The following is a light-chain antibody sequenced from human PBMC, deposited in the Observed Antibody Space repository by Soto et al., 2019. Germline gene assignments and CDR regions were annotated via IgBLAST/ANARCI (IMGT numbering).Light chain of an antibody. CDR1: NIGAKP. J-gene: IGLJ1*01. CDR2: DDR. CDR3: QVWDTNNDHV. V-gene: IGLV3-21*02. Sequence: SYELTQPPSVSVAPGQTARLTCGGNNIGAKPVHWYQQKPGQAPVLVVFDDRDRPSGIPERFSGSNSGNTATLTISRVEAGDEADYYCQVWDTNNDHVFGTGTKLTVL.